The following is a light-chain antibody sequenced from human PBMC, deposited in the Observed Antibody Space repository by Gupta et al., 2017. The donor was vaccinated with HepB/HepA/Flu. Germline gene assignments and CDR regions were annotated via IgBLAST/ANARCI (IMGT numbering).Light chain of an antibody. CDR1: NIGTKS. Sequence: SYVLTQPPSVLVAPGRTATISCGGSNIGTKSVHWYRQRPAQAPVLVMNYTNDRPSEIPERFSCSNSGNTATPLTSSVEVGEEADDYCQVWDDDIDNCVFGGGTKLTVL. V-gene: IGLV3-21*04. CDR3: QVWDDDIDNCV. CDR2: YTN. J-gene: IGLJ2*01.